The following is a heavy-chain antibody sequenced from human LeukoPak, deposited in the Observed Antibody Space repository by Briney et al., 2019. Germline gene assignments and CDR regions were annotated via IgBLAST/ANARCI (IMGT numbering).Heavy chain of an antibody. CDR1: GGSISSSSYY. CDR3: ARRIVVTRGFDY. Sequence: SETLSLTCTVSGGSISSSSYYWGWIRQPPGKGLEWIGSIYYSGSTYYNPSLKSRVTISVDTSKNQFSLKLSSVTAADTAVYYCARRIVVTRGFDYWGQGPLVTVSS. CDR2: IYYSGST. D-gene: IGHD4-23*01. V-gene: IGHV4-39*01. J-gene: IGHJ4*02.